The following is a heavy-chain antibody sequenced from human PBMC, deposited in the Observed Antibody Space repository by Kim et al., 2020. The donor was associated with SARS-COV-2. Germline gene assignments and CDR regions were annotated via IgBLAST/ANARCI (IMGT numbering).Heavy chain of an antibody. CDR3: ARGSSSLGTPNNWFDP. CDR2: IIPILGIA. D-gene: IGHD7-27*01. V-gene: IGHV1-69*04. J-gene: IGHJ5*02. CDR1: GGTFSSYA. Sequence: SVKVSCKASGGTFSSYAISWVRQAPGQGLEWMGRIIPILGIANYAQKFQGRVTITADKSTSTAYMELSSLRSEDTAVYYCARGSSSLGTPNNWFDPWGQGTLVTVSS.